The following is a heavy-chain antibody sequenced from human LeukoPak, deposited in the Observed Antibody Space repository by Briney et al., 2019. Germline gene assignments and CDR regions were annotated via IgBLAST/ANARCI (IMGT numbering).Heavy chain of an antibody. CDR3: AGTPIVVVPAAIPGWFDP. Sequence: SETLSLTCAVSGGSISSGDYYWSWIRQPPGKGLEWIGYIYYSGSTYYNPSLKSRVTISVDTSKNQFSLKLSSVTAADTAVYYCAGTPIVVVPAAIPGWFDPWGQETLVTVSS. D-gene: IGHD2-2*01. J-gene: IGHJ5*02. CDR1: GGSISSGDYY. CDR2: IYYSGST. V-gene: IGHV4-30-4*01.